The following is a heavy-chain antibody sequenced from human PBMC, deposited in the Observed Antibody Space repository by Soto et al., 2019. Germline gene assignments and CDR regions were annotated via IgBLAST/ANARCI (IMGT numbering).Heavy chain of an antibody. CDR3: ARSYGSGNYYGVPSNWFDP. CDR2: IYHSGST. Sequence: SEAPSLPCTVSGGSDTERTYCWKSIPQHPGKGLEWIGYIYHSGSTYYNPSLESRVSISLDASKNNFSLKLSSVTAADTAVYFCARSYGSGNYYGVPSNWFDPWGPGTQVTVSS. D-gene: IGHD3-10*01. CDR1: GGSDTERTYC. J-gene: IGHJ5*02. V-gene: IGHV4-31*03.